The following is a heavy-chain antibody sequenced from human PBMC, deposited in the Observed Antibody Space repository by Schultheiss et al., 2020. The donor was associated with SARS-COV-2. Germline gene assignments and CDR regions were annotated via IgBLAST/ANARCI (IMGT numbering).Heavy chain of an antibody. Sequence: GGSLRLSCAASGFTFSSYAMSWVRQAPGKGLEWVSAISGSGGSTYYADSVKGLFTISRDNSKNTLYLQMNSLRAEDTAVYYCAKEDYVWGSYRYPYNWFDPWGQGTLVTVSS. CDR3: AKEDYVWGSYRYPYNWFDP. V-gene: IGHV3-23*01. CDR1: GFTFSSYA. D-gene: IGHD3-16*02. CDR2: ISGSGGST. J-gene: IGHJ5*02.